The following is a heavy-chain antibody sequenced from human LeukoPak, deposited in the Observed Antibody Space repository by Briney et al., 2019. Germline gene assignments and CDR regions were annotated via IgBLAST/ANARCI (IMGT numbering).Heavy chain of an antibody. CDR1: GFTLSSYA. CDR3: AKYGSGTYYNGLY. J-gene: IGHJ4*02. Sequence: GGSLRLSCAASGFTLSSYAMTWVRQAPGKGLQWVSTISVSVGSTYYADSVKGRFTISRDTSKSTLYLQMNSLRDEDTAVYYCAKYGSGTYYNGLYWGQGTLVSVCS. D-gene: IGHD3-10*01. CDR2: ISVSVGST. V-gene: IGHV3-23*01.